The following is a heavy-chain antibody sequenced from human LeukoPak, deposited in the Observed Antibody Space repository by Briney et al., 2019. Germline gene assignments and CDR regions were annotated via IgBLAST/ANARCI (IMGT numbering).Heavy chain of an antibody. CDR3: ARGVRDKYSSSLVYYYYMDV. D-gene: IGHD6-6*01. V-gene: IGHV1-8*01. CDR1: GYTLTSYA. CDR2: THPNIGKT. J-gene: IGHJ6*03. Sequence: ASVKVSCKVSGYTLTSYAINWERQANGQGLEWKGWTHPNIGKTGYGKKLPGRVRMTRNTSIRTAYMELSRLRSEDTAVYYCARGVRDKYSSSLVYYYYMDVWGKGTTVTVSS.